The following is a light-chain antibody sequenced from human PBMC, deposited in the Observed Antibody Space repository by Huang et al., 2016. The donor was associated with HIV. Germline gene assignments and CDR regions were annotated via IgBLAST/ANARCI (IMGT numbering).Light chain of an antibody. CDR3: QQRSNLLT. CDR2: ESS. J-gene: IGKJ4*01. CDR1: QDVSSN. V-gene: IGKV3D-11*01. Sequence: EIVLTQSPATLTLSPGVRATLSCRASQDVSSNLTWGQQIPDQGPRLLIDESSNRATGVPARFSGRGPGTDFTLTISSLEPEDFAVYYCQQRSNLLTFGGGTRVEIK.